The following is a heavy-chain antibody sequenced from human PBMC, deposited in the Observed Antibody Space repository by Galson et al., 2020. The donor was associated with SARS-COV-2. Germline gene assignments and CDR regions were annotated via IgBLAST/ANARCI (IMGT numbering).Heavy chain of an antibody. V-gene: IGHV3-23*01. CDR2: ISGSGGST. Sequence: GESLKISCAASGFTFSSYAMSWVRQAPGKGLEWVSAISGSGGSTYYADSVKGRFTISRDNSKNTLYLQMNSLRAEDTAVYYCAKHSSTSCYDPVDYWGQGTLVTVSS. CDR1: GFTFSSYA. J-gene: IGHJ4*02. D-gene: IGHD2-2*01. CDR3: AKHSSTSCYDPVDY.